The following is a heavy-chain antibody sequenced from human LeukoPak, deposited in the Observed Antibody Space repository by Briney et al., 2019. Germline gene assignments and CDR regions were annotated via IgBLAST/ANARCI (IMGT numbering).Heavy chain of an antibody. Sequence: SETLSLTCAVYGGSFSGYYWSWIRQPPGKGLEWIGEINHSGGTNYNPSLKSRVTISVDTSKNQFSLKLSSVTAADTAVYYCARVLGYCSGGSCTDAFDIWGQGTMVTVSS. CDR3: ARVLGYCSGGSCTDAFDI. D-gene: IGHD2-15*01. V-gene: IGHV4-34*01. CDR1: GGSFSGYY. J-gene: IGHJ3*02. CDR2: INHSGGT.